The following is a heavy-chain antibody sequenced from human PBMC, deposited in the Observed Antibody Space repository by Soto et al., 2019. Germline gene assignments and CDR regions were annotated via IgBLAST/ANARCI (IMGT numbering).Heavy chain of an antibody. Sequence: QVQLQQWGAGLLKPSETLSLTCAVYGGSFSGYYWSWIRQPPGKGLEWIGEINHSGSTNYNPSLKSRVTISVDTSKNQCSLKLSSVTAADTAVYYCARVAGYCSGGSCYTLRPKFDYWGQGTLVTVSS. CDR3: ARVAGYCSGGSCYTLRPKFDY. CDR2: INHSGST. V-gene: IGHV4-34*01. D-gene: IGHD2-15*01. J-gene: IGHJ4*02. CDR1: GGSFSGYY.